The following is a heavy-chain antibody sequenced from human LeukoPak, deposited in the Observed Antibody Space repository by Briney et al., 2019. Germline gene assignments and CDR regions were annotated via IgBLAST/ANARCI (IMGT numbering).Heavy chain of an antibody. D-gene: IGHD6-6*01. CDR2: IYTSGST. Sequence: SETLSLTCTVSVGSISSGSYYWSWIRQPAGKGLEWIGRIYTSGSTNYNPSLKSRVTISVDTSKNQFSLKLSSVTAADTAVYYCARDSGIAARRRDWGQGTLVTVSS. V-gene: IGHV4-61*02. CDR1: VGSISSGSYY. CDR3: ARDSGIAARRRD. J-gene: IGHJ4*02.